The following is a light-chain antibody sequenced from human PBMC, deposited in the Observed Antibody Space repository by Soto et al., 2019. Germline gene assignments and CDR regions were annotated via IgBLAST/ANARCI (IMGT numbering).Light chain of an antibody. J-gene: IGKJ5*01. V-gene: IGKV3-11*01. Sequence: VVTQSPTTMSLSPGEIATLSCRASQSVSSYLAWYQQKPGQAPRLLIYDASNRATGIPARFSGSGSGTDFTLTISSLEPEDFAVYYCQQRSNWPPTSGQGTRLEL. CDR3: QQRSNWPPT. CDR2: DAS. CDR1: QSVSSY.